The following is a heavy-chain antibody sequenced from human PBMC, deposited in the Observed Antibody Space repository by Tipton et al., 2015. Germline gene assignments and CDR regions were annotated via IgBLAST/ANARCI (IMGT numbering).Heavy chain of an antibody. V-gene: IGHV4-34*01. Sequence: TLSLTCAVYGGSFSGYYWSWIRQTPGEGLEWIGEINDSGSTNYNPSLKTRVTISGDTSKNQFSLELNSVTPEDTAVYYCARDWFGRFLDYWGQGTLVTVSS. J-gene: IGHJ4*02. CDR1: GGSFSGYY. CDR3: ARDWFGRFLDY. D-gene: IGHD3-16*01. CDR2: INDSGST.